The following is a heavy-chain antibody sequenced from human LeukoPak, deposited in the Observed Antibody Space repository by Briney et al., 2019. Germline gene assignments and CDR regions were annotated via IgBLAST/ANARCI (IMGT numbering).Heavy chain of an antibody. CDR2: IYYSGST. CDR1: GGSISSYY. Sequence: SETLSLTCTVSGGSISSYYWSWIRQPPGKGLEWIGYIYYSGSTNYNPSLKSRVTISVDTSKNQFSLKLSSVTDADTAVYYCARGCSGGSCYADLDYWGQGTLVTVSS. CDR3: ARGCSGGSCYADLDY. V-gene: IGHV4-59*08. J-gene: IGHJ4*02. D-gene: IGHD2-15*01.